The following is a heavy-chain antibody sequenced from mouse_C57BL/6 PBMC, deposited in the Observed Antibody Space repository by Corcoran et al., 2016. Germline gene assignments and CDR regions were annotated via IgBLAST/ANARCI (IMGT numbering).Heavy chain of an antibody. Sequence: QVTLKESGPGILQSSQTLSLTCSFSGFSLSTSGMGVSWIRQPSGKGLEWLAHIYWDDDKRYNPSLKSRLTISKDTSRNQVFLKITSVDTADTATYYCARSRGWLLLFAYWGQGTLVTVSA. D-gene: IGHD2-3*01. J-gene: IGHJ3*01. CDR1: GFSLSTSGMG. V-gene: IGHV8-12*01. CDR2: IYWDDDK. CDR3: ARSRGWLLLFAY.